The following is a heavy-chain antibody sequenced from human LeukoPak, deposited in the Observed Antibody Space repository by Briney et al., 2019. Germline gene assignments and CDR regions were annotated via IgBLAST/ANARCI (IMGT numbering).Heavy chain of an antibody. V-gene: IGHV3-30*18. J-gene: IGHJ4*02. CDR1: GFSFSSYG. CDR2: ISYDATNT. Sequence: GGSLRLSCAASGFSFSSYGMHWVRQAPGKGLEWLAVISYDATNTYYADSVKGRSTISRDISKSTLYLQMNSLRAEDTAVYYCAKAYHTDSSGYVDYWGQGTLVTVSS. CDR3: AKAYHTDSSGYVDY. D-gene: IGHD3-22*01.